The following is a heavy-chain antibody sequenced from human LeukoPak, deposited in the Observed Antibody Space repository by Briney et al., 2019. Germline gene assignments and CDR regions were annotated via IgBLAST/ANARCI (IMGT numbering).Heavy chain of an antibody. J-gene: IGHJ4*02. V-gene: IGHV4-34*01. Sequence: PSETLSLTCAVYGGSFSGYYWSWIRQPPGKGLEWIGEINHSGSTNYNPFPKSRVTISVDTSKNQFSLKLSSVTAADTAVYYCASRRSSGFRFRGYFDYWGQGTLVTVSS. CDR3: ASRRSSGFRFRGYFDY. CDR1: GGSFSGYY. D-gene: IGHD6-19*01. CDR2: INHSGST.